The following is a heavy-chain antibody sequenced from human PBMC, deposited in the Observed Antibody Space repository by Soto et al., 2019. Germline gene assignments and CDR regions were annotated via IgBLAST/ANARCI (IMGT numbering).Heavy chain of an antibody. J-gene: IGHJ4*02. D-gene: IGHD5-12*01. CDR1: GFTVSSNY. CDR3: ARDLPDGYNSFDH. V-gene: IGHV3-53*01. Sequence: EVQLVESGGGLIQPGGSLRLSCAASGFTVSSNYMSWVRQAPGKGLEWVSVIYSGGSTYYAISVKGRFTISRDNSKSTLYVQMNSLRAEDTAMNYCARDLPDGYNSFDHWGQGSLVTVTS. CDR2: IYSGGST.